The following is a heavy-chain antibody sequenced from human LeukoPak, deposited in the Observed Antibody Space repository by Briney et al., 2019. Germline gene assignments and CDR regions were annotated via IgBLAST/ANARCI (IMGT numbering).Heavy chain of an antibody. CDR1: GYSFTNYW. V-gene: IGHV5-51*01. J-gene: IGHJ4*02. CDR3: ARRTYDSSAYPTPYYFDY. CDR2: IYPGDSDT. Sequence: GESLKISCKGSGYSFTNYWIGWVRQMPGKGLELMGLIYPGDSDTTYSPSFQGQVTISADKSITTAYLQWSSLKASDTAMYYCARRTYDSSAYPTPYYFDYWGQGTLVTVSS. D-gene: IGHD3-22*01.